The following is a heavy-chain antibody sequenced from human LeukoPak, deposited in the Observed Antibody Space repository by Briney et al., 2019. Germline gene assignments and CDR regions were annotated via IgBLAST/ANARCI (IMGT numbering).Heavy chain of an antibody. CDR2: IYYSGST. Sequence: SSETLSLTCTVSGGSISSSSYYWGWIRQPPGKGLEWIGSIYYSGSTYYSPSLKSRVTISVDTSKNQFSLKLSSVTAADTAVYYCARVQWLVLYWGQGTLVTVSS. CDR1: GGSISSSSYY. D-gene: IGHD6-19*01. CDR3: ARVQWLVLY. V-gene: IGHV4-39*01. J-gene: IGHJ4*02.